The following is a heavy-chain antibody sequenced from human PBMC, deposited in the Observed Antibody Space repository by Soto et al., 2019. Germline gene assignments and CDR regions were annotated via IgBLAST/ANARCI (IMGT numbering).Heavy chain of an antibody. CDR3: ARGWDANS. J-gene: IGHJ4*02. D-gene: IGHD6-19*01. CDR1: GASVSSGNQY. Sequence: QVLMHESGPGLVKPSETLSLTCTVSGASVSSGNQYWSWIRQPPGKRLEWIGFIYNSVITNYSTSLQSRVSISADTSRNQFSLKMSSVTAAAAAVYYCARGWDANSWGQGALVTVSS. CDR2: IYNSVIT. V-gene: IGHV4-61*01.